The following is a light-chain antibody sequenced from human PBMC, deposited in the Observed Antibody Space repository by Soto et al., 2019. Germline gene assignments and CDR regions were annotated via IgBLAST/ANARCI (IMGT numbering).Light chain of an antibody. CDR2: GAS. Sequence: PGERATLSCRASQSVSNYLAWYQRKPGQAPRLLIYGASSRATGIPDRFSGSGSGTDFTLTISRLEPEDFAVYYCHQYGGSPQTFGQGTKVEIK. CDR3: HQYGGSPQT. CDR1: QSVSNY. J-gene: IGKJ1*01. V-gene: IGKV3-20*01.